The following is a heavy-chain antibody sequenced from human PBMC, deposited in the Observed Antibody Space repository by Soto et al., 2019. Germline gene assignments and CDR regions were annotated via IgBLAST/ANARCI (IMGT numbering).Heavy chain of an antibody. D-gene: IGHD3-10*01. Sequence: ASVKVSCKASGYTFTSYDINWVRQATGQGLEWMGWMNPSNGNTGYAQKFQGRVTMTRNTSITTAYMELSSLRSEDTAVYYCATPTPLRGAMITNINFDFWGQGTPVTVSS. V-gene: IGHV1-8*01. CDR3: ATPTPLRGAMITNINFDF. J-gene: IGHJ4*02. CDR2: MNPSNGNT. CDR1: GYTFTSYD.